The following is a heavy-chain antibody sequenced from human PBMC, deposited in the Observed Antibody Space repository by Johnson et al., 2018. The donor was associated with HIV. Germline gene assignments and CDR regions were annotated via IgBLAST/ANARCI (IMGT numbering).Heavy chain of an antibody. CDR3: TTGLYWNDAFDI. CDR2: VKSKTDGGTT. V-gene: IGHV3-15*01. CDR1: GFTFSSYW. J-gene: IGHJ3*02. D-gene: IGHD1-1*01. Sequence: VQLVESGGGLVQPGGSLRLSCAASGFTFSSYWMSWVRQAPGKGLEWVGRVKSKTDGGTTDYAAPVKGRFTISRDGSKNTLYLQMHSLKNEDTAIYYCTTGLYWNDAFDIWGQGTMVTVSS.